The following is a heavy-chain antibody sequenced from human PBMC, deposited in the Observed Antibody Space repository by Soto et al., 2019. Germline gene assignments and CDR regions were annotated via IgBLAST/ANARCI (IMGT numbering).Heavy chain of an antibody. D-gene: IGHD3-9*01. V-gene: IGHV2-5*02. CDR2: IYWDDDK. Sequence: QITLKESGPPLVKPTQTLTLTCTFSGFSLSTSGVGVGWIRQPPGKALEWLALIYWDDDKRYSPSLKSRLTITKDTSKNQVVLTMTNMDPVDTATYYCAHSRIYDILTGYYDGGPMDVWGQGTTVTVSS. CDR1: GFSLSTSGVG. J-gene: IGHJ6*02. CDR3: AHSRIYDILTGYYDGGPMDV.